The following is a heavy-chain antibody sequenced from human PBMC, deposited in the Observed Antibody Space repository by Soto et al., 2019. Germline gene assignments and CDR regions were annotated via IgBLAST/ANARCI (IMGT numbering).Heavy chain of an antibody. J-gene: IGHJ6*02. CDR3: ARDADYGGSRGGMDV. CDR2: IYYSGST. V-gene: IGHV4-31*03. D-gene: IGHD4-17*01. CDR1: GGSVNNANYF. Sequence: QVRLEESGPGLVKPSETLSPICSVSGGSVNNANYFWNWIRHHPENGLEWIGYIYYSGSTRYNPSFKTRATLSIDTTKDQFSLRLNSVTVADTAVYFCARDADYGGSRGGMDVWGRGTTVTVSS.